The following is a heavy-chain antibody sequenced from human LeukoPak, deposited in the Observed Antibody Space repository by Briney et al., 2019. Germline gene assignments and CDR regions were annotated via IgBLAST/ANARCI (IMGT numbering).Heavy chain of an antibody. V-gene: IGHV3-23*01. Sequence: GGALRLSCAASGFTFSNYAMSWVRQAPGKGLEWVSAITGSGGNTYYADSVKGRFTISRDNSKNTLYLQMNSLRDEDTAVYYCAKWGDFDVLTGYYVPDFWGQGTLVTVSS. CDR1: GFTFSNYA. D-gene: IGHD3-9*01. CDR2: ITGSGGNT. J-gene: IGHJ4*02. CDR3: AKWGDFDVLTGYYVPDF.